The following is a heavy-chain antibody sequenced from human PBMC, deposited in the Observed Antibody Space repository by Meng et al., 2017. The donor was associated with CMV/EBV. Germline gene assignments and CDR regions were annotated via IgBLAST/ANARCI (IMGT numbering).Heavy chain of an antibody. CDR3: ARDKDGDGYNIGNGMDV. Sequence: LSRTVSGGSISSYYWSWVPPPPGKGLEWIGYIYYSGSTNYNPSLKSRVTISVDTSKNHFSLKLSSVTAADTAVYYCARDKDGDGYNIGNGMDVWGQGTTVTVSS. CDR2: IYYSGST. V-gene: IGHV4-59*01. D-gene: IGHD5-24*01. CDR1: GGSISSYY. J-gene: IGHJ6*02.